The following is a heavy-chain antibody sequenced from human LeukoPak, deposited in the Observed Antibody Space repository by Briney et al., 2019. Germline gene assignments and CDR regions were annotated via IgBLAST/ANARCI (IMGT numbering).Heavy chain of an antibody. D-gene: IGHD6-13*01. CDR1: GYTFTSYG. Sequence: ASVKVSCKASGYTFTSYGISWVRQAPGQGLEWMGWISAYNGNTNYAQKLQGRVTMTTDTSTSTAYMELRSLRSDDTAVYYCARLESGIAADPIDYWGQGTLVTVSS. CDR2: ISAYNGNT. J-gene: IGHJ4*02. CDR3: ARLESGIAADPIDY. V-gene: IGHV1-18*01.